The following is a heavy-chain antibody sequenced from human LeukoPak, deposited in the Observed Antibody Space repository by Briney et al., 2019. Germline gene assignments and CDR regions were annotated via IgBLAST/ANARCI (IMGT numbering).Heavy chain of an antibody. CDR3: AKEGSYGYWYFDY. D-gene: IGHD5-18*01. CDR1: GFTFSSYG. Sequence: GGSLRLSCAASGFTFSSYGMHWVRQAPGKGLEWVAVISYDGSNKYYADSVKGRFTISRDNSKNTLYLQMNSQRAEGTAVYYCAKEGSYGYWYFDYWGQGTLVTVSS. J-gene: IGHJ4*02. CDR2: ISYDGSNK. V-gene: IGHV3-30*18.